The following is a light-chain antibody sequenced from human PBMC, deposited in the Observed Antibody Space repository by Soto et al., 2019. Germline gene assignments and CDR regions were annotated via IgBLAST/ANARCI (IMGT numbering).Light chain of an antibody. V-gene: IGLV2-11*01. J-gene: IGLJ1*01. Sequence: QSALTQPRSVSGSPGQSVTISCTGTSSDVGTYNFVSWYQQHPGKAPKFMIYDVTKRPSGVPDRFSGSKSGNTASLTISGLQAEDEADYYCCSYVGSYTSYVFGTGNKAHRP. CDR2: DVT. CDR3: CSYVGSYTSYV. CDR1: SSDVGTYNF.